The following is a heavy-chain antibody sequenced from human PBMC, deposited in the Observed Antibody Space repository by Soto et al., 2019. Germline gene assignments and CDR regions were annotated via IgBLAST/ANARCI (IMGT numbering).Heavy chain of an antibody. CDR1: GFTFDDYA. J-gene: IGHJ4*02. CDR2: ISWNSGSI. CDR3: AKDTERTGEKGD. V-gene: IGHV3-9*01. D-gene: IGHD1-1*01. Sequence: EVQLVESGGGLVQPGRSLRLSCAASGFTFDDYAMHWVRQAPGKGLEWVSGISWNSGSIGYADSVKGRFTISRDNAKNSLYLQMNSLRAEDTALYYCAKDTERTGEKGDWGQGTLVTVSS.